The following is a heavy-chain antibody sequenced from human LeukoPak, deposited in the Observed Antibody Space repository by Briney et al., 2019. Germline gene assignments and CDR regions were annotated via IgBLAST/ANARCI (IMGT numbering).Heavy chain of an antibody. V-gene: IGHV4-59*01. CDR1: GGSLSGYF. D-gene: IGHD6-13*01. Sequence: PSETLSPTCTVSGGSLSGYFWGWIRQPPGKGLEWVGYIYHSGSTNYNPSLESRVTISVDTSKNQYSRKLSSVTAADTAVYYCARSITSSWDGDFQHWGQGTHVTVSS. CDR2: IYHSGST. J-gene: IGHJ1*01. CDR3: ARSITSSWDGDFQH.